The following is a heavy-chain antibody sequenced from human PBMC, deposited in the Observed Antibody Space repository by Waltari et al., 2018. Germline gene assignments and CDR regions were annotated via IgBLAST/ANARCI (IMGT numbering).Heavy chain of an antibody. Sequence: EGQLVESGGGLVKPGGYFRLSCVASGFSFSDAWMNWVRQAPGKGLEWVGRIKRQSDGGTTGYATPVKGRFIISRDDSKNTLSLQMNSLKTEDTAVYYCTTGRDEIWGQGSLVTVSS. CDR2: IKRQSDGGTT. CDR3: TTGRDEI. CDR1: GFSFSDAW. J-gene: IGHJ4*02. V-gene: IGHV3-15*07.